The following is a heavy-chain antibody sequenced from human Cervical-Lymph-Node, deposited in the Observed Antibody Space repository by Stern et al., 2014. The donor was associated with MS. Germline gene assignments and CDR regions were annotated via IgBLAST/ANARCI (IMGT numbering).Heavy chain of an antibody. CDR1: GFSLTTGVA. CDR2: VIWDDDK. D-gene: IGHD4-17*01. CDR3: AHTLMGDYGNWYFAR. J-gene: IGHJ2*01. Sequence: ESGPTVVKPTETLTLTCTFSGFSLTTGVAAGWLRQPPGKAPEWLAPVIWDDDKRYSSVLKRRLNLTKDNFQNHVALTMTDMDPGDAATYYCAHTLMGDYGNWYFARWARGTLVTVSP. V-gene: IGHV2-5*02.